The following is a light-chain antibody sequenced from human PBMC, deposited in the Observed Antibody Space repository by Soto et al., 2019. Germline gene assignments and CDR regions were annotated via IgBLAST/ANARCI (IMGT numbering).Light chain of an antibody. J-gene: IGKJ1*01. CDR3: QQSYDMPWT. CDR1: QSTTNY. CDR2: AAD. Sequence: DIQMTQSPSSLSASVGDTVTITCRASQSTTNYLTWFQQKPGKAPSLLIFAADNLQDRVPSRFSGSGSGRDFSLTIGRLQPEYFATYYCQQSYDMPWTFGQGTKVDIK. V-gene: IGKV1-39*01.